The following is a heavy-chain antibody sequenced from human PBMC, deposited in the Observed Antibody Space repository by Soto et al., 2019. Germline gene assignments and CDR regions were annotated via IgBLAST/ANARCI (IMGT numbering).Heavy chain of an antibody. CDR1: GGSFSGYY. CDR2: INHSGST. V-gene: IGHV4-34*01. J-gene: IGHJ6*03. CDR3: AFSPPYYMDV. Sequence: TLSLTCAVYGGSFSGYYWSWIRQPPGKGLEWIGEINHSGSTNYNPSLKSRVTISVDTSKNQFSLKLSSVTAADTAVYYCAFSPPYYMDVWGKGTTVTVSS.